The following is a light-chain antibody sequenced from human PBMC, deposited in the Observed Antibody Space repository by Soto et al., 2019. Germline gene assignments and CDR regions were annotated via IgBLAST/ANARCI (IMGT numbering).Light chain of an antibody. Sequence: DMVMTQPPDSLAVSMAERATINCKSTQSVLYSSNNKNYLAWYQQKPGQPPKLLIYWASTRESGVPDRFSGSWSGTDFTLTISSLQAEDVAVYYCQQYYSTLITFGQGTRLEIK. V-gene: IGKV4-1*01. CDR1: QSVLYSSNNKNY. J-gene: IGKJ5*01. CDR3: QQYYSTLIT. CDR2: WAS.